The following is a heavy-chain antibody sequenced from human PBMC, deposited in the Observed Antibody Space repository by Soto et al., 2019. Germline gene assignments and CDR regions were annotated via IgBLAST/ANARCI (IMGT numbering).Heavy chain of an antibody. D-gene: IGHD3-22*01. CDR1: GFTFSSYE. Sequence: PGGSLRLSCAASGFTFSSYEMNWVRQAPGKGLEWVSYISSSGSTIYYADSVKGRFTISRDNAKNSLYLQMNSLRAEDTAVYYCARERIVDYYDSSGIFDYWGQGTLVTVSS. J-gene: IGHJ4*02. CDR2: ISSSGSTI. CDR3: ARERIVDYYDSSGIFDY. V-gene: IGHV3-48*03.